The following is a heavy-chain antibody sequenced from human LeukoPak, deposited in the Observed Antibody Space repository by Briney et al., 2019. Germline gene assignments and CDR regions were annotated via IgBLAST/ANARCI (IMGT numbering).Heavy chain of an antibody. V-gene: IGHV1-8*01. J-gene: IGHJ6*03. CDR1: GYTFTSYD. Sequence: GASVKVSCKASGYTFTSYDINWVRQATGQGLEWMGWMNPNSGNTGYAQKFQGRVTMPRNTSISTAYMELSSLRSEDTAVYYCARGPIVATIPGYYYYMDVWGKGTTVTVSS. CDR2: MNPNSGNT. CDR3: ARGPIVATIPGYYYYMDV. D-gene: IGHD5-12*01.